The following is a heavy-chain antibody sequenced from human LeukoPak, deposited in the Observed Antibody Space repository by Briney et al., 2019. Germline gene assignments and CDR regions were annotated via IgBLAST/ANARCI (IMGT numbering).Heavy chain of an antibody. J-gene: IGHJ5*02. Sequence: SETLPLTCTVSGGSISSGDYYWSWIRQPPGKGLEWIGYIYYSGSTYYNPSLKSRVTISVDASKNQFSLKLSSVTAADTAVYYCARDIPFPDYYGSGSYYNGGSWFDPWGQGTLVTVSS. V-gene: IGHV4-30-4*01. CDR1: GGSISSGDYY. CDR3: ARDIPFPDYYGSGSYYNGGSWFDP. CDR2: IYYSGST. D-gene: IGHD3-10*01.